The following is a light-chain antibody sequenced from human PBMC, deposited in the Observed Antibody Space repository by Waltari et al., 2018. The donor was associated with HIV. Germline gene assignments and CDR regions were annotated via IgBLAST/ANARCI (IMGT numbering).Light chain of an antibody. Sequence: SVLTQPPSTSGTPGPQVTISCSGSTSNIGSQFVYWYQQFPGTAPKLLIYRNNERPSGVPDRFSGSKSGISASLAITGLRSEDEADYYCAAWDVSLSGWVFGGGTKLTVL. J-gene: IGLJ3*02. CDR3: AAWDVSLSGWV. CDR2: RNN. V-gene: IGLV1-47*01. CDR1: TSNIGSQF.